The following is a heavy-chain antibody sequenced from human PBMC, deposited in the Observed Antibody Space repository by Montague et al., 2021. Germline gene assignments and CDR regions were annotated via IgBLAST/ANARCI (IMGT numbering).Heavy chain of an antibody. D-gene: IGHD2-15*01. CDR3: ARSLYCIGGSCYSGFDP. V-gene: IGHV4-39*01. CDR2: TFNTGSS. Sequence: SETLSLTCTVSGGSISSNSYWWAWIRQPPGRGLEYVGTTFNTGSSSYSPPPKSRVTISVDTSKNRFSLRLSAVTAADTAVYYCARSLYCIGGSCYSGFDPWGQGTLVTVSS. J-gene: IGHJ5*02. CDR1: GGSISSNSYW.